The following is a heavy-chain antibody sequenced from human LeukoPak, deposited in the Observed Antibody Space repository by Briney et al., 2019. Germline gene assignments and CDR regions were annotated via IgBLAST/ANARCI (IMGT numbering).Heavy chain of an antibody. D-gene: IGHD1-26*01. V-gene: IGHV3-30*18. CDR1: GFTSSSYG. Sequence: GGSLRLSCAASGFTSSSYGMHWVRQAPGKGLEWVAVISYDGSNKYYADSVKGRFTISRDNSKNTLYLQMNSLRAEDTAVYYCAKDRVGATDTLDYWGQGTLVTVSS. CDR2: ISYDGSNK. J-gene: IGHJ4*02. CDR3: AKDRVGATDTLDY.